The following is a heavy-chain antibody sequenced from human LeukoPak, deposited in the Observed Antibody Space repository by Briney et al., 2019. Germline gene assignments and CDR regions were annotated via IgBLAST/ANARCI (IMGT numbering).Heavy chain of an antibody. J-gene: IGHJ4*02. Sequence: GGSLRLSCAASGFTFSSYSMNWVRQAPGKGLEWVSSISSSSSYIYYADSVKGRFTISRDNAKNTLYLQMNSLRAEDTAVYYCARGRVGAAPDYWGQGTLVTVSS. CDR1: GFTFSSYS. CDR3: ARGRVGAAPDY. D-gene: IGHD1-26*01. V-gene: IGHV3-21*01. CDR2: ISSSSSYI.